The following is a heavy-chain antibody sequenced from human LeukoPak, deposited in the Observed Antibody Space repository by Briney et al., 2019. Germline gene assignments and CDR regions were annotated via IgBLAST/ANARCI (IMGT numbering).Heavy chain of an antibody. Sequence: PGGSLRLSCAASGFTFSSYWMSWVRQAPGKGLEWVANIKQDGSEKYYVDSVKGRFTISRDNAKNSLYLQMNSLRAEDTAVYYCASLLDYYDSSGYLRNVGAFDIWGQGTMVTVSS. D-gene: IGHD3-22*01. CDR1: GFTFSSYW. CDR3: ASLLDYYDSSGYLRNVGAFDI. CDR2: IKQDGSEK. J-gene: IGHJ3*02. V-gene: IGHV3-7*01.